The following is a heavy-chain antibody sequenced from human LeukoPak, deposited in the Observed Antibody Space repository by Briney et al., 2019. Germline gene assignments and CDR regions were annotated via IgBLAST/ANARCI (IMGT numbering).Heavy chain of an antibody. CDR3: ARDQGSGSYYYGMDV. CDR1: GFTVSSNY. J-gene: IGHJ6*02. D-gene: IGHD1-26*01. V-gene: IGHV3-66*01. CDR2: IYSGGST. Sequence: GGSLRLSCAASGFTVSSNYMSWVRQAPGKGLEWVSLIYSGGSTYYADSVKGRFTISRDNSKNTLYLQMNSLRAEDTAVYYCARDQGSGSYYYGMDVWGQGTTVTVSS.